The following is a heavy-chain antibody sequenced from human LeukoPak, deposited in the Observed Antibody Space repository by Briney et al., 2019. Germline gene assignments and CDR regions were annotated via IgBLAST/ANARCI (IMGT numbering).Heavy chain of an antibody. CDR2: ISGSGGST. D-gene: IGHD3-22*01. V-gene: IGHV3-23*01. J-gene: IGHJ6*02. Sequence: GGSLRLSCAASGFTFSSYAMSWVRQAPGKGLEWVSAISGSGGSTYYADSVKGRFTISRDNSKNTLYLQMNSLRAEDTAVYYCAKDVIGFTRPLYYYYYGMDVWGQGTTVTVSS. CDR3: AKDVIGFTRPLYYYYYGMDV. CDR1: GFTFSSYA.